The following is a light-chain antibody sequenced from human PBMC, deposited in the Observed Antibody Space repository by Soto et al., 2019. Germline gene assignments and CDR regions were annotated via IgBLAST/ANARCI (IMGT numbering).Light chain of an antibody. CDR3: QQSYTTPRT. J-gene: IGKJ2*01. CDR1: QSVSSSY. Sequence: EIVLTQSPGTLSLSPGERATLSCRASQSVSSSYLAWYQQKPGQAPRLLIYAASSRATDIPDRFSGSGSGTDFTLTISSLQPEDFATYYCQQSYTTPRTFGQGTKLEIK. V-gene: IGKV3-20*01. CDR2: AAS.